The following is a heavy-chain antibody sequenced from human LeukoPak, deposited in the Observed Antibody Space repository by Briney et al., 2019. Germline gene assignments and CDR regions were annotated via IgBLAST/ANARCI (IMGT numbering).Heavy chain of an antibody. Sequence: GESLKISCQSSGYTFTSYWIGWVRQMPGKGLQWMGIIYPGDSDTTYSPSFQGQVTISADKSISTAYLQWSSLKASDTAMYYCARRARAGGSLYYFDYWGQGTLVTVSS. V-gene: IGHV5-51*01. D-gene: IGHD2-15*01. CDR3: ARRARAGGSLYYFDY. CDR1: GYTFTSYW. CDR2: IYPGDSDT. J-gene: IGHJ4*02.